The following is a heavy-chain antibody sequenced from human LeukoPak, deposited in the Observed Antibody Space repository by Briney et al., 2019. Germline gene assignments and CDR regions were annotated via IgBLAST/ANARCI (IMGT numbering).Heavy chain of an antibody. J-gene: IGHJ6*04. D-gene: IGHD3-10*02. Sequence: GGSLRLSCTASGFTFSSFTMNWVRQAPGKGLEWVSYISSSGSTIYYADSVKGRFTISRDNAKNSLYLQMNSLRAEDTAVYYCAELGITMIGGVWGKGTTVTISS. V-gene: IGHV3-48*04. CDR3: AELGITMIGGV. CDR1: GFTFSSFT. CDR2: ISSSGSTI.